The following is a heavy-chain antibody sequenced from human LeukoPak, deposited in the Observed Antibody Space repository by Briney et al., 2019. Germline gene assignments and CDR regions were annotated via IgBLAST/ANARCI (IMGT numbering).Heavy chain of an antibody. CDR2: IYYSGST. J-gene: IGHJ4*02. CDR1: GGSISSGDYY. D-gene: IGHD2-2*01. V-gene: IGHV4-30-4*01. Sequence: SQTLSLTCTVSGGSISSGDYYWSWIRQPPGKGLEWIGYIYYSGSTYYNPSLKSRVTISVDTSKNQFSLKLSSVTAADTAVYYCARGDCSSTSCPSAFDYWGQGTLVTVSS. CDR3: ARGDCSSTSCPSAFDY.